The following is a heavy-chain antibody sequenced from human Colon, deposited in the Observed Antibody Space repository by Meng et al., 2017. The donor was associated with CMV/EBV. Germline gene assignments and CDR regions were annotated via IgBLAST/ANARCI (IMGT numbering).Heavy chain of an antibody. V-gene: IGHV1-2*02. CDR3: ARGRIGVTGPSPGPDF. Sequence: ASVKVSCKASGYTFTGYYMHWVRQAPGQGLEWLGWINPKTGGRNVGEKFQGRVTVTRDTSINTAYMEMSSLRFDDTAIYYCARGRIGVTGPSPGPDFWGQGALVTVSS. J-gene: IGHJ4*02. CDR2: INPKTGGR. D-gene: IGHD6-19*01. CDR1: GYTFTGYY.